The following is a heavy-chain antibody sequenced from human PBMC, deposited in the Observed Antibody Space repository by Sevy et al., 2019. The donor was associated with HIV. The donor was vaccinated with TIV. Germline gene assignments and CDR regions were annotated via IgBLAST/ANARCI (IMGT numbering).Heavy chain of an antibody. CDR3: AREQRRYCSGGSCYSTYYFDY. D-gene: IGHD2-15*01. J-gene: IGHJ4*02. CDR1: GFTVSSNY. Sequence: GSLRLSCAASGFTVSSNYMSWVRQAPGKGLEWVSVIYSGGSTYYADSVKGRFTISRDNSKNTLYLQMNSLRAEDTAVYYCAREQRRYCSGGSCYSTYYFDYWGQGTLVTVSS. CDR2: IYSGGST. V-gene: IGHV3-53*01.